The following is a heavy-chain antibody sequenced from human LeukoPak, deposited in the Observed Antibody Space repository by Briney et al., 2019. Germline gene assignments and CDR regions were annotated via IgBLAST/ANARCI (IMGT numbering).Heavy chain of an antibody. CDR2: MNLNSGGT. CDR1: GYTFTGYY. Sequence: ASVKVSCKASGYTFTGYYMHWVRQAPGHGLEWMGWMNLNSGGTTYAQQFHVSLTMIGDGTIINAYMGRSRLRTDDTAEYYCARVDAVAATSYYYGMDVWGQGTTVTVSS. V-gene: IGHV1-2*02. D-gene: IGHD2-15*01. J-gene: IGHJ6*02. CDR3: ARVDAVAATSYYYGMDV.